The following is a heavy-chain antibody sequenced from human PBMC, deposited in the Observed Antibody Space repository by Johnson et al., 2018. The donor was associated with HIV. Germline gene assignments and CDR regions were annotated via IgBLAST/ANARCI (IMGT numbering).Heavy chain of an antibody. J-gene: IGHJ3*02. V-gene: IGHV3-66*01. Sequence: VQLVESGGGLVQPGGSLRLSCVASGFTIGTKYMSWIRQAPGKGLEWVSVIYSGGSTYYADSVKGRFTISRDNSKNTLYLQMNSLRAEDTAVYYCPKVRRGSSWYIAFDIWGQGTMVTVSS. CDR1: GFTIGTKY. CDR2: IYSGGST. D-gene: IGHD6-13*01. CDR3: PKVRRGSSWYIAFDI.